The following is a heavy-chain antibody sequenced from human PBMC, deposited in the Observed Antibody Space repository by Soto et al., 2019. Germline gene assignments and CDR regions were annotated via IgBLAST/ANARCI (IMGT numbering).Heavy chain of an antibody. Sequence: PGGSLRLSCAASGFTFSNYAMNWVRQAPGKGPEWVSVISGSGDSTYYADSVKGRFTISRDSSKNTLYLQMNSLRAEDTAVYYCARAHPRGRYFDWLIFPLGYWGRGALVTVSS. CDR2: ISGSGDST. J-gene: IGHJ4*02. CDR3: ARAHPRGRYFDWLIFPLGY. V-gene: IGHV3-23*01. D-gene: IGHD3-9*01. CDR1: GFTFSNYA.